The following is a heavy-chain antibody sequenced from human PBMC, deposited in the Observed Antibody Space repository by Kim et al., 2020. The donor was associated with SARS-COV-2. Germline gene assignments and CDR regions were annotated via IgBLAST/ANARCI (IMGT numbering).Heavy chain of an antibody. CDR3: ATVWYDFWSGYKTLEDY. Sequence: VKGRFTISRDNAKNSLYLQMNSLRAEDTAVYYCATVWYDFWSGYKTLEDYWGQGTLVTVSS. J-gene: IGHJ4*02. V-gene: IGHV3-11*06. D-gene: IGHD3-3*01.